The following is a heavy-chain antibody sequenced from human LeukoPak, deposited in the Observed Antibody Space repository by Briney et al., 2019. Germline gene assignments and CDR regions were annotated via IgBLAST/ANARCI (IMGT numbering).Heavy chain of an antibody. V-gene: IGHV3-21*01. Sequence: GGSLRLSCAASGFTFSSYSMDWVRQAPGKGLEWVSSISSSSYIYYADSVEGRFTISRDNAKNSLYLQMNSLRAEDTAVYYCARDPSMAAAGPEHFGYYYMDVWGKGTTVTVSS. CDR1: GFTFSSYS. J-gene: IGHJ6*03. CDR3: ARDPSMAAAGPEHFGYYYMDV. CDR2: ISSSSYI. D-gene: IGHD6-13*01.